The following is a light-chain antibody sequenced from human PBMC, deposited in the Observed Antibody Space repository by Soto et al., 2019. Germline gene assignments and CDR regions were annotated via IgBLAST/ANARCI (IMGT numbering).Light chain of an antibody. CDR3: HQYGSSPAT. CDR1: QSVDND. Sequence: EIVMTQSPATLSVSPGDRATLSCRASQSVDNDLAWYQQKPGQPPRLLIYDASTRATGIPARFSGSGSGTDFTLTISRLEPEDFAVYYCHQYGSSPATFGQGTKVDI. V-gene: IGKV3-20*01. J-gene: IGKJ1*01. CDR2: DAS.